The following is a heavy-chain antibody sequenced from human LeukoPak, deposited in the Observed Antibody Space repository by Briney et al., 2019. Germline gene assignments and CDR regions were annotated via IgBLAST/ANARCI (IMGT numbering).Heavy chain of an antibody. J-gene: IGHJ4*02. Sequence: SQTLSLTCTVSGGSISSGGYYWSWISQHPGKGLEWIGYIYYSGSTYYNPSLKSRVTISVDTSKNQFSLKLSSVTAADTAVYYCARVYGSGSYYSPFDYWGQGTLVTVSS. D-gene: IGHD3-10*01. CDR3: ARVYGSGSYYSPFDY. CDR2: IYYSGST. CDR1: GGSISSGGYY. V-gene: IGHV4-31*03.